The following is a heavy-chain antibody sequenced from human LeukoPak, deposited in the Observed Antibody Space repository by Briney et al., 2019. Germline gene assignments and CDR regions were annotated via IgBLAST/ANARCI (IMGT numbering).Heavy chain of an antibody. V-gene: IGHV4-34*01. CDR1: GGSFSGYY. D-gene: IGHD3-3*01. CDR2: INHSGST. Sequence: SETLSLTCAVYGGSFSGYYWSWIRQPPGKGLEWIGEINHSGSTNYNPSLKSRVTISVDTSKNQFSLKLSSVTAADTAVYYCARVLSPITIFGVVIIEAGYYYYMDVWGKGTTVTVSS. J-gene: IGHJ6*03. CDR3: ARVLSPITIFGVVIIEAGYYYYMDV.